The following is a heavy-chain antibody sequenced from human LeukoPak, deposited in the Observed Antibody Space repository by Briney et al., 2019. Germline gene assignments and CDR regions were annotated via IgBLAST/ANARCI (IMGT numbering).Heavy chain of an antibody. J-gene: IGHJ4*02. D-gene: IGHD3-10*01. CDR1: GFTFSSYA. Sequence: PGGSLRLSCAASGFTFSSYAMSWVRQAPGKGLEWVSAISGSGGSTYYADSVKGRFTISRDSSKNTLYLQMNSLRAEDTAVYYCAKESEGSGSSRPFDYWGQGTLVTVSS. V-gene: IGHV3-23*01. CDR2: ISGSGGST. CDR3: AKESEGSGSSRPFDY.